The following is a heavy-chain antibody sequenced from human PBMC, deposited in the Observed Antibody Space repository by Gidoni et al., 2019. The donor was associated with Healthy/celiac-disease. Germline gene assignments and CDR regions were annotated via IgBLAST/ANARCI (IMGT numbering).Heavy chain of an antibody. Sequence: EVQLVESGGGLVQPGGSLRLSCAASGFIFSSYWMSWVRQAPGKGREWVANIKQDGSEKYYVDSVKGRFTISRDNAKNSLYLQMNSLRAEDTAVYYCARWGSSGWYKDYGMDVWGQGTTVTVSS. D-gene: IGHD6-19*01. CDR2: IKQDGSEK. CDR3: ARWGSSGWYKDYGMDV. J-gene: IGHJ6*02. V-gene: IGHV3-7*03. CDR1: GFIFSSYW.